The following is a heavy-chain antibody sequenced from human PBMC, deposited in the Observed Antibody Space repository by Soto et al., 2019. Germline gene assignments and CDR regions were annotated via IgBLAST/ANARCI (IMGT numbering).Heavy chain of an antibody. CDR3: ARQDFIAAGSRDAFDI. CDR2: IYPGDSDT. CDR1: GYSFTSYW. D-gene: IGHD6-13*01. Sequence: PGESVKISCKGSGYSFTSYWIGWVRQMPGKGLEWVGIIYPGDSDTRYSPSFQVQVTISADKSISTAYLQWSSMKASDTAMYYCARQDFIAAGSRDAFDIWGQGTMVTVSS. V-gene: IGHV5-51*01. J-gene: IGHJ3*02.